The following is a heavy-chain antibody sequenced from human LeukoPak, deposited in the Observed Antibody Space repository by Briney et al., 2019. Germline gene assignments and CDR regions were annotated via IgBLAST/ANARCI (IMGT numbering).Heavy chain of an antibody. Sequence: AGGSLRLSCAASGFTFSSYSMNWVRQAPGKGLEWVSSISSSSSYIYYADSVKGRFTISRDNAKNSLYLQMNSLRAEDTAVYYCAREWVYDYGDQLLDYGMDVWGQGTTVTVSS. CDR1: GFTFSSYS. CDR3: AREWVYDYGDQLLDYGMDV. J-gene: IGHJ6*02. D-gene: IGHD4-17*01. CDR2: ISSSSSYI. V-gene: IGHV3-21*01.